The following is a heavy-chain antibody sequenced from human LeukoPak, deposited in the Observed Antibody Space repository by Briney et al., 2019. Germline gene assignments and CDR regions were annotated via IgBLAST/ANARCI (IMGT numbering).Heavy chain of an antibody. CDR3: ARDKAVGPTLLDY. CDR1: GFTFSGYW. V-gene: IGHV3-7*01. Sequence: GGSLRLSCAASGFTFSGYWMSWVRQAPGKGPEWVANIKQDESEKYYVDSVKGRFTISRDNAKNSLYLQMNSLRAEDTAVYYCARDKAVGPTLLDYWGQGTLVTVSS. CDR2: IKQDESEK. J-gene: IGHJ4*02. D-gene: IGHD1-26*01.